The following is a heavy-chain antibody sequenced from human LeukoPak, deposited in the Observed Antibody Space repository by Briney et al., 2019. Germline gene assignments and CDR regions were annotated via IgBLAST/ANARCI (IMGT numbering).Heavy chain of an antibody. J-gene: IGHJ4*02. V-gene: IGHV4-59*08. CDR3: ARRLSGYDYFDY. CDR2: IYYSGST. CDR1: GGSISRYY. Sequence: PSETLSLTCTVSGGSISRYYWSWIRQPPGRGLEWIGYIYYSGSTDYNPSLRSRVTISVDTSKNQFSLKLSSMTAADTAVYYCARRLSGYDYFDYWAQGTLVTVSS. D-gene: IGHD5-12*01.